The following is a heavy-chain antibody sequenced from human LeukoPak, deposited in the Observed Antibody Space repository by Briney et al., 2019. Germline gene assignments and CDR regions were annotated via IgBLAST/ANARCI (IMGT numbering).Heavy chain of an antibody. CDR2: MNPNSGGT. D-gene: IGHD2-2*01. J-gene: IGHJ5*02. Sequence: SSVKVSCKPSGYIFTDYYIHGVRQAPGQGVEGMGWMNPNSGGTNYAQKFQGRVTMTRDTSISTAYMELTRLRSDDTAVYYCARDHQLPLLGWFDPWGQGTLVTVSS. CDR1: GYIFTDYY. V-gene: IGHV1-2*02. CDR3: ARDHQLPLLGWFDP.